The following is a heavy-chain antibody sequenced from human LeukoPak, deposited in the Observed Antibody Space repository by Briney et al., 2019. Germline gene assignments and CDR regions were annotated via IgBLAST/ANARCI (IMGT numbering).Heavy chain of an antibody. CDR1: GYTFTNYG. D-gene: IGHD4-17*01. J-gene: IGHJ4*02. V-gene: IGHV1-2*04. CDR2: INPNSGGT. Sequence: ASVKVSCKSSGYTFTNYGISWVRQAPGQGLEWMGWINPNSGGTNYAQKFQGWVTMTRDTSISTAYMELSRLRSDDTAVYYCARALDYGDSLTLGYWGQGTLVTVSS. CDR3: ARALDYGDSLTLGY.